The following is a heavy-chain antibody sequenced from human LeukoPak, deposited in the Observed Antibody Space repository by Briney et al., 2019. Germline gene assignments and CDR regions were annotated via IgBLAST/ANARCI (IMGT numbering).Heavy chain of an antibody. Sequence: GASVKVSRKASGYTFTGYYMHWVRQAPGQGLEWMGWINPNSGGTNYAQKFQGRVTMTRDTSISTAYMELSRLRSDDTAVYYCARDYRSGWAEGGYFDYWGQGTLVTVSS. CDR1: GYTFTGYY. D-gene: IGHD6-19*01. V-gene: IGHV1-2*02. CDR2: INPNSGGT. J-gene: IGHJ4*02. CDR3: ARDYRSGWAEGGYFDY.